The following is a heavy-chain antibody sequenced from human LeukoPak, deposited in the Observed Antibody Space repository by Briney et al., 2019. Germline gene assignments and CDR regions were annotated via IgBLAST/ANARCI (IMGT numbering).Heavy chain of an antibody. CDR3: TRDVLLYFGESSGFDP. D-gene: IGHD3-10*01. CDR2: INPRSGKT. J-gene: IGHJ5*02. Sequence: GASVKVSCKTSGYTFTSYEINWVRQATGQALEWMGYINPRSGKTGYAQTFQGRITMTMNTSISTAYMELSSLTSGDTAVYYCTRDVLLYFGESSGFDPWGQGTLVTVSS. CDR1: GYTFTSYE. V-gene: IGHV1-8*01.